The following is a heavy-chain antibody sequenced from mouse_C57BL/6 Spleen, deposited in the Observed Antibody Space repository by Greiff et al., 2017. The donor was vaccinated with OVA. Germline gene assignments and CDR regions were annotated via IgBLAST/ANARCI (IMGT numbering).Heavy chain of an antibody. CDR1: GYTFTDYY. CDR2: IYPGSGNT. V-gene: IGHV1-76*01. CDR3: ARWLPLSAMDY. Sequence: VQLKESGAELVRPGASVKLSCKASGYTFTDYYINWVKQRPGQGLEWIARIYPGSGNTYYNEKFKGKATLTAEKSSSTAYMQLSSLTSEDSAVYFCARWLPLSAMDYWGQGTSVTVSS. D-gene: IGHD2-3*01. J-gene: IGHJ4*01.